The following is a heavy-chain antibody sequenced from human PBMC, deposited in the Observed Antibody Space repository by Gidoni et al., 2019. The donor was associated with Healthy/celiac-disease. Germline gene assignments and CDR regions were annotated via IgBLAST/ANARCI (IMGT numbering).Heavy chain of an antibody. CDR2: ISWNSGSI. CDR1: GFTFDDYA. V-gene: IGHV3-9*01. J-gene: IGHJ4*02. CDR3: AKVRRPGDGYNWEYYFDY. Sequence: EVQLVESGGGLVQPGRSLRLSCAASGFTFDDYAMHWVRQAPGKGLEWVSGISWNSGSIGYADSVKGRFTISRDNAKNSLYLQMNSLGAEDTALYYCAKVRRPGDGYNWEYYFDYWGQGTLVTVSS. D-gene: IGHD5-12*01.